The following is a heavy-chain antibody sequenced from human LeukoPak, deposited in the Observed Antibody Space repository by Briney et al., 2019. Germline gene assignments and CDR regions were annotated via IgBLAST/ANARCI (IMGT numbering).Heavy chain of an antibody. D-gene: IGHD1-1*01. Sequence: GGSLRLSCAASGFTFSSYGMHWVRQAPGKGLEWVAVIWYDGSNKYYADSVKGRFTISRDNSKNTLYLQMNSLRAEDMAVYYCARDFSGTVYYFDYWGQGTLVTVSS. J-gene: IGHJ4*02. V-gene: IGHV3-33*01. CDR3: ARDFSGTVYYFDY. CDR2: IWYDGSNK. CDR1: GFTFSSYG.